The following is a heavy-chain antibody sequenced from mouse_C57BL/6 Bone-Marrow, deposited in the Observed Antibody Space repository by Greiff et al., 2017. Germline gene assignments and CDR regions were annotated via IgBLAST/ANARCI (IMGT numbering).Heavy chain of an antibody. D-gene: IGHD2-5*01. CDR2: FYPGSGST. Sequence: QVQLQQPGAELVKPGASVKMSCKASGYTFTSYWLTWVKQRPGQGLEWIGDFYPGSGSTNYNEKFKSKATLTVDTSSSTAYMQLSSLTSEDSAVYYCARPYYSNYWYFDVWGTGTTVTVSS. CDR3: ARPYYSNYWYFDV. CDR1: GYTFTSYW. J-gene: IGHJ1*03. V-gene: IGHV1-55*01.